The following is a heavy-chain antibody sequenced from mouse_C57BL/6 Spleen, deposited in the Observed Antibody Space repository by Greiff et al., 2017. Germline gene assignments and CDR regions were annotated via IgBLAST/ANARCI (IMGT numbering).Heavy chain of an antibody. J-gene: IGHJ2*01. CDR3: GRSYDYDGGYFDY. CDR1: GYTFTDHI. D-gene: IGHD2-4*01. CDR2: IYPVSGVT. Sequence: LMESGAELASPGASVTLSCKASGYTFTDHIMNWVKKRPGQGLVWIGRIYPVSGVTNYNQKFMGKAPFSVDRSSSTVYMVLNSLTSEDPAVYYCGRSYDYDGGYFDYWGQGTTLTVSS. V-gene: IGHV1-11*01.